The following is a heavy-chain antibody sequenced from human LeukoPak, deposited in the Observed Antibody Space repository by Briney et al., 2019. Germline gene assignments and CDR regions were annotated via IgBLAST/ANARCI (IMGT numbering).Heavy chain of an antibody. Sequence: GKSLRLSCAASGFTFRSYAIHWVRQAPGKGLEWVSYISSSGSTIYYADSVKGRFTISRDNAKNSLYLQMNSLRAEDTAVYYCARDSYYDFWSGYYRYWGQGTLVTVSS. J-gene: IGHJ4*02. CDR2: ISSSGSTI. CDR1: GFTFRSYA. D-gene: IGHD3-3*01. V-gene: IGHV3-48*04. CDR3: ARDSYYDFWSGYYRY.